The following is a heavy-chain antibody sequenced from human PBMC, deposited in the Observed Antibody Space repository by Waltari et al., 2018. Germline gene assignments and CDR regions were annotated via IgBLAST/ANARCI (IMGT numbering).Heavy chain of an antibody. V-gene: IGHV4-34*01. Sequence: QVQLQQWGAGLLKPSETLSLTCAVYGGSFSGYYWSWIRQPPGKGLEWIGEINHSGSTNYNPSLKSRVTISVDTSKNQFSLKLSSVTAADTAVYYCVRQYSSGPQVYYYMDVWGKGTTVTVSS. J-gene: IGHJ6*03. CDR2: INHSGST. CDR3: VRQYSSGPQVYYYMDV. D-gene: IGHD6-19*01. CDR1: GGSFSGYY.